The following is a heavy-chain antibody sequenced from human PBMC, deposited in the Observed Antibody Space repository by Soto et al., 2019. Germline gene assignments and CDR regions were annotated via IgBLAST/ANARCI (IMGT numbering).Heavy chain of an antibody. D-gene: IGHD2-21*01. CDR2: INNGGTFK. J-gene: IGHJ3*02. CDR3: ATRTYEGDGPGAFDI. Sequence: EGQLLESGGGLVQPGGSLRLSCAASGFTFSMYSMSWVRQAPGKGLEWVSAINNGGTFKLYADSVKGRFTISRDNSHNPLSLQMNSLRAEDAAVYYCATRTYEGDGPGAFDIWGQGTMVTVSS. V-gene: IGHV3-23*01. CDR1: GFTFSMYS.